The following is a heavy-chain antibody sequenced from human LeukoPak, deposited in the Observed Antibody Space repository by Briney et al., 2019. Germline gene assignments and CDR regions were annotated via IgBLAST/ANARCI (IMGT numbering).Heavy chain of an antibody. V-gene: IGHV4-39*01. CDR3: ARQSGWGKIFDY. J-gene: IGHJ4*02. D-gene: IGHD2-8*02. Sequence: SETLSLTCTVSGGSISGSSYYWGWIRQPPGKGLEWIGSIYYSGSTYYNPSLKSRVTIPVDTSKNQFSLKLSSVTAADTAVYYCARQSGWGKIFDYWGQGTLVTVSS. CDR2: IYYSGST. CDR1: GGSISGSSYY.